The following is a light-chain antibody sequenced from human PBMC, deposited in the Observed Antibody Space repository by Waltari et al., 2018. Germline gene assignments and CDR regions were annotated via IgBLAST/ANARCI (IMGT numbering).Light chain of an antibody. CDR1: TRHLGTYNS. J-gene: IGLJ2*01. Sequence: QSALTQPASVSGSPGHSTTISCPATTRHLGTYNSVSWYRQYPGAAPKLIIYDVSKRPSEISDRFSGSKSGNTASLTISGLQAEDEAVYYCTSYRGSTSLVFGGGTKLTV. CDR3: TSYRGSTSLV. V-gene: IGLV2-14*01. CDR2: DVS.